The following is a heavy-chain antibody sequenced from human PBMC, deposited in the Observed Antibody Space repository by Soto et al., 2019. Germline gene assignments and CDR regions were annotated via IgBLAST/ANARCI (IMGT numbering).Heavy chain of an antibody. V-gene: IGHV4-39*01. D-gene: IGHD4-17*01. Sequence: PSETLSLTCTVSGGSISSSSYYWGWIRQPPGKGLEWIGSIYYSGSTYYNPSLKSRVTISVDTSKNQFSLKLSSVTAADTAVYYCARPRSLGGDYAYFDYWGQGTLVTVSS. CDR1: GGSISSSSYY. CDR2: IYYSGST. CDR3: ARPRSLGGDYAYFDY. J-gene: IGHJ4*02.